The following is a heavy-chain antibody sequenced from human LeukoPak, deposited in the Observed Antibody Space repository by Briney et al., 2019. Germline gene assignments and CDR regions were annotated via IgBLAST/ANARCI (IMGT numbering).Heavy chain of an antibody. J-gene: IGHJ5*02. V-gene: IGHV1-8*03. Sequence: ASVKVSCKASGYTFTSYDINWVRQATGQGLEWMGWMNPNSGNTGYAQKFQGRVTITRNTSISTAYMELSSLRSEDTAVYYCARGWDYVPWLDPWGQGTLVTVSS. CDR3: ARGWDYVPWLDP. D-gene: IGHD4-17*01. CDR1: GYTFTSYD. CDR2: MNPNSGNT.